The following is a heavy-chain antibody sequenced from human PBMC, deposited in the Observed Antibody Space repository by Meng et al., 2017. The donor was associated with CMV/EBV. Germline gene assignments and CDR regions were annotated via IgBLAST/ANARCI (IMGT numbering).Heavy chain of an antibody. D-gene: IGHD2-15*01. CDR2: ISYGGINT. CDR3: ARDRGASVVAAARGYFYYGMDV. J-gene: IGHJ6*02. CDR1: GFTFTNNA. V-gene: IGHV3-30-3*01. Sequence: GESLKISCAASGFTFTNNAMHWVRQAPGKGLEWVAVISYGGINTYHADPVRGRFTISRDNSKNTVYLQMNSLRADDTAVYYCARDRGASVVAAARGYFYYGMDVWGQGTTVTVSS.